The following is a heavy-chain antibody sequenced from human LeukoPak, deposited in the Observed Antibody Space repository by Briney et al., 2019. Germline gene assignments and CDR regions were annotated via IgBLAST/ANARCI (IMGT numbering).Heavy chain of an antibody. J-gene: IGHJ5*02. CDR2: IYSSGST. CDR3: VRGKAAAGAIWFDP. V-gene: IGHV4-59*01. D-gene: IGHD6-13*01. CDR1: GGSISGYY. Sequence: SETLSLTCIVSGGSISGYYWTWIRQPPGKGLEWIGCIYSSGSTSYKPSLKSRITISVDTSKNQFSLNLSSVTAADTAVYYCVRGKAAAGAIWFDPWGQGTLVTVSA.